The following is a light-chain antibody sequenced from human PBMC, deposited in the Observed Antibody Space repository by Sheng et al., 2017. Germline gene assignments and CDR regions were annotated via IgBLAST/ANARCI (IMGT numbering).Light chain of an antibody. CDR2: EDI. CDR1: KLVNKY. J-gene: IGLJ3*02. V-gene: IGLV3-1*01. Sequence: SYEMTQPPSVSVSPGQTASITCSGEKLVNKYVCWYQQKPGQSPVLVIYEDIKRPTGIPERFSGSNSGSTATLTISRTQAVDEADYYCQAWDSSTAVFGGGTKLTVL. CDR3: QAWDSSTAV.